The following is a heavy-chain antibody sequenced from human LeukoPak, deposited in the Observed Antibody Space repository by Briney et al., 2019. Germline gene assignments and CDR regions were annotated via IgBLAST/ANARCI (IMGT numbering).Heavy chain of an antibody. CDR2: IFSSSTYI. CDR3: ARDFYDGFALDY. J-gene: IGHJ4*02. D-gene: IGHD2/OR15-2a*01. CDR1: RFTFSSYA. V-gene: IGHV3-21*03. Sequence: PGGSLRLSCAASRFTFSSYAMSWVRQAPGKGLEWVSFIFSSSTYIYYTDSVKGRFTISRDNARNSLYLQMDNLRAEDTGVYYCARDFYDGFALDYWGQGTLVTVSS.